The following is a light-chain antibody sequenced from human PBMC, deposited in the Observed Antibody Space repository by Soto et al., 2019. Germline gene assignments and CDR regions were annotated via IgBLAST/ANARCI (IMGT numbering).Light chain of an antibody. CDR2: AAS. CDR3: QQSYTIPWM. V-gene: IGKV1-39*01. Sequence: DIHMTQSPSPLSAFVGDRVTITCRAGQTISNYVNWYQQKPGKAPKVLIYAASTLQSGVPSRFSGSGSGADFTLTISSLQPEDFATYYCQQSYTIPWMFGQGTKVDIK. CDR1: QTISNY. J-gene: IGKJ1*01.